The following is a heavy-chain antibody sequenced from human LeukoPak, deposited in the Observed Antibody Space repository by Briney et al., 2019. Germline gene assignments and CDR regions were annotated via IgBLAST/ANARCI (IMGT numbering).Heavy chain of an antibody. CDR1: GFTFSSYW. D-gene: IGHD1-26*01. CDR3: VRDKLVGPSRLDH. CDR2: IKDDGSEK. Sequence: GGSLRLSRAASGFTFSSYWMSWVRQAPGKGLEWVANIKDDGSEKRDVDSVKGRFTISRDNAKNSLYLQMNSLRVEDTAVYYCVRDKLVGPSRLDHWGQGTLVTVSS. V-gene: IGHV3-7*01. J-gene: IGHJ4*02.